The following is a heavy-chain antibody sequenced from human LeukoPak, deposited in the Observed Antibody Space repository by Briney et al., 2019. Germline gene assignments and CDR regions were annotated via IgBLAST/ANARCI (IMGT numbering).Heavy chain of an antibody. CDR3: ARGILKWECPDY. D-gene: IGHD1-26*01. V-gene: IGHV3-21*01. Sequence: GGSLRLSCAASGFTFSSYSMNWVRQAPGKGLEWVSSISSSSSYIYYADSVKGRFTISRDNAKNSLYLQMNSLRAEDTAVYYCARGILKWECPDYWGQGTLVTVSS. CDR2: ISSSSSYI. J-gene: IGHJ4*02. CDR1: GFTFSSYS.